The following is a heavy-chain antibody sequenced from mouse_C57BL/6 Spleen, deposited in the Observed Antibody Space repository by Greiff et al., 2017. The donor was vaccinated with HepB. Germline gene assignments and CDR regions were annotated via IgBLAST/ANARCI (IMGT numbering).Heavy chain of an antibody. J-gene: IGHJ3*01. D-gene: IGHD3-2*02. CDR3: ARKGEDSSGYGFAY. V-gene: IGHV1-26*01. Sequence: EVQLQQSGPELVKPGASVKISCKASGYTFTDYYMNWVKQSHGKSLEWIGDINPNNGGTSYNQKFKGKATLTVDKSSSTAYMELRSLTSEDSAVYYCARKGEDSSGYGFAYWGQGTLVTVSA. CDR2: INPNNGGT. CDR1: GYTFTDYY.